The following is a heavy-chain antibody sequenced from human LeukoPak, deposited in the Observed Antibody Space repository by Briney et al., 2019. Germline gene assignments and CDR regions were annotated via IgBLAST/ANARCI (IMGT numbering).Heavy chain of an antibody. CDR3: ARTYHYYDSSGYYQPYYFDY. CDR1: GFTFSSYS. CDR2: ISGSSSYK. D-gene: IGHD3-22*01. Sequence: PGGSLRLSCAASGFTFSSYSMNWVRQAPGKGLEWVSSISGSSSYKYYADSVKGRFTISRDNAKNSLYLQMNSLRAEDTAVYYCARTYHYYDSSGYYQPYYFDYWGQGTLVTVSS. J-gene: IGHJ4*02. V-gene: IGHV3-21*01.